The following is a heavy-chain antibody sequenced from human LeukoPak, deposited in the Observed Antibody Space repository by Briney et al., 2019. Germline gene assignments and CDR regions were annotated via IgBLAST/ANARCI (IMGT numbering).Heavy chain of an antibody. J-gene: IGHJ4*02. CDR1: GGSISSGGYY. D-gene: IGHD4-11*01. CDR2: IYHSGST. Sequence: TLSLTCAVSGGSISSGGYYWSWIRQPPGKGLEWIGYIYHSGSTYYNPSLKSRVTISVDRSKNQFSLKLSSVTAADTAVYYCARDTTVTRSFDYWGQGTLVTVSS. CDR3: ARDTTVTRSFDY. V-gene: IGHV4-30-2*01.